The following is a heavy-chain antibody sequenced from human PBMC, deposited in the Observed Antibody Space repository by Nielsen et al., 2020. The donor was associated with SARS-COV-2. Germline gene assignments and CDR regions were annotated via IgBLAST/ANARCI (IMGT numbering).Heavy chain of an antibody. V-gene: IGHV4-34*01. D-gene: IGHD1-14*01. CDR2: INHSGST. CDR1: GGSFSGYY. CDR3: ARSREPKYYYYYYMDV. J-gene: IGHJ6*03. Sequence: GSLRLSCAVYGGSFSGYYWSWIRQPPGKGLEWIGEINHSGSTNYNPSLKSRVTISVDTSKNQFSLKLSSVTAADTAVYYCARSREPKYYYYYYMDVWGKGTTVTVSS.